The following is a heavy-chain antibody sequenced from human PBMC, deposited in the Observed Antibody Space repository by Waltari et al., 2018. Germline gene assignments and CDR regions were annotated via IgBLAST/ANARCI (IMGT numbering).Heavy chain of an antibody. D-gene: IGHD3-10*02. J-gene: IGHJ6*02. CDR1: GFTFSSHG. CDR2: IVYDGSQK. CDR3: AKDRLSDARGTYSFGTDV. V-gene: IGHV3-30*18. Sequence: VQLVESGGGVVQPGRSLRLSCAVSGFTFSSHGMHWVRQAPGKGLEWVAVIVYDGSQKYYADSVKGRFTISRDNSKSTMYLQMNSLRSDDTAVYFCAKDRLSDARGTYSFGTDVWGQGTTVTVS.